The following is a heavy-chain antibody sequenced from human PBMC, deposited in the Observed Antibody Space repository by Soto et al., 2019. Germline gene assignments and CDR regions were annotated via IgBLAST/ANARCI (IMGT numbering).Heavy chain of an antibody. CDR3: ARAAYDSSGYYYVFSFDY. CDR1: GGSISSYY. CDR2: IYYSGST. D-gene: IGHD3-22*01. Sequence: PSETLSLTCTVSGGSISSYYWSWIWQPPGKGLEWIGYIYYSGSTNYNPSLKSRVTISVDTSKNQFSLKLSSVTAADTAVYYCARAAYDSSGYYYVFSFDYWGQGTLVTVSS. J-gene: IGHJ4*02. V-gene: IGHV4-59*01.